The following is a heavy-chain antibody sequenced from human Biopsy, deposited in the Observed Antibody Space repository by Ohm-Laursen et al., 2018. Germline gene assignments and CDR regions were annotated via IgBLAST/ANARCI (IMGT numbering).Heavy chain of an antibody. V-gene: IGHV4-39*01. CDR2: VYYSGST. CDR1: GGSISSRNHY. J-gene: IGHJ5*02. Sequence: SDTLSLTCSVSGGSISSRNHYWGWLRQPPGKGLEWIGHVYYSGSTFYNSSLESRVTVSVDTSTNQFSLKVSSVTAADTALYYCARHPTGFWFDPWGHGTLVTVSS. CDR3: ARHPTGFWFDP.